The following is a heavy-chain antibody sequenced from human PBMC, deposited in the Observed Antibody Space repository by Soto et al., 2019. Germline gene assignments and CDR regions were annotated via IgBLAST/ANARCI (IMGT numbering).Heavy chain of an antibody. Sequence: ASVKVSCKASGYTFTGYYMHWVRQAPGQGLEWMGWINPNSGGTNYAQKFQGRVTMTRDTSISTAYMELSRLRSDDTAVYYCASYCDILTGAYYYYGMDVWGQGTTVTVSS. CDR1: GYTFTGYY. CDR3: ASYCDILTGAYYYYGMDV. J-gene: IGHJ6*02. V-gene: IGHV1-2*02. D-gene: IGHD3-9*01. CDR2: INPNSGGT.